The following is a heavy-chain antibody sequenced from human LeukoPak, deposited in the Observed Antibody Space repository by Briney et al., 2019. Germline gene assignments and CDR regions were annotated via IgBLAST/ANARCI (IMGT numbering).Heavy chain of an antibody. D-gene: IGHD3-16*01. CDR1: GGTLRSYA. CDR3: VREGEPQTFAY. Sequence: SVKVSCKASGGTLRSYAISWVRQAPGQGLEWMGGTIPIFGTATYAQRFQGRVTITTDESRSTAYMELNSLRSDDTAVYYCVREGEPQTFAYWGQGTLVTVSS. CDR2: TIPIFGTA. J-gene: IGHJ4*02. V-gene: IGHV1-69*05.